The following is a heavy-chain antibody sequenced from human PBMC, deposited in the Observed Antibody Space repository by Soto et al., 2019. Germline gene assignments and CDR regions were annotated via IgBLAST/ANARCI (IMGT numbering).Heavy chain of an antibody. V-gene: IGHV4-39*01. Sequence: SETLSLTCTVSGGSISSSSYYWGWIRQPPGKGLEWIGSIYYSGSTYYNPSLKSRVTISVDTSKNQFSLKLSSVTAADTAVYYCARHPFYCSGGSCYSGLGYYYYMDVWGKGTTVTVSS. J-gene: IGHJ6*03. CDR1: GGSISSSSYY. CDR3: ARHPFYCSGGSCYSGLGYYYYMDV. D-gene: IGHD2-15*01. CDR2: IYYSGST.